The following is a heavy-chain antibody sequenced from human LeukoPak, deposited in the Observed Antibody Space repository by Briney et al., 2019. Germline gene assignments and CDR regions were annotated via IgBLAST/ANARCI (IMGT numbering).Heavy chain of an antibody. CDR2: INPNSGGT. CDR3: ARVLYYYDSSGRGAFDI. D-gene: IGHD3-22*01. CDR1: GCTFTGHY. J-gene: IGHJ3*02. Sequence: SSVKVSCKASGCTFTGHYMHWVRQAPGQGLEWMGWINPNSGGTNYAQKFQGRVTMTRDTSISTAYMELSRLRSDDTAVYYCARVLYYYDSSGRGAFDIWGQGTMVTVSS. V-gene: IGHV1-2*02.